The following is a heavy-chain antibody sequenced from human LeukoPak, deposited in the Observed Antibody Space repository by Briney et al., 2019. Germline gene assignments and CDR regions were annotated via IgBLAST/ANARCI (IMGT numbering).Heavy chain of an antibody. CDR2: IYYSGNT. CDR3: ARDSMTKSI. CDR1: GGSISSSSYY. V-gene: IGHV4-39*07. Sequence: PSETLSLTCTVSGGSISSSSYYWGWIRQPPGKGLEWIGSIYYSGNTYYDPSLESRVTISVDTSKNQFSLKLSSVTAADTAVYYCARDSMTKSIWGQGTLVTVSS. J-gene: IGHJ4*02. D-gene: IGHD4-11*01.